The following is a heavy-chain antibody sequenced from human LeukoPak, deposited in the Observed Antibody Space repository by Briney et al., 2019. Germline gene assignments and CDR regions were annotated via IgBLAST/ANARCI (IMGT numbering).Heavy chain of an antibody. J-gene: IGHJ4*02. V-gene: IGHV3-64*01. D-gene: IGHD3-10*01. CDR2: ISSNGVST. Sequence: GGSLRLSCAASGFTFSSYAMHWVRQAPGKGLEYVSAISSNGVSTYYANSVKGRFTISRDNSKNTLYLQMGSLRAEDMAVYYCARGVLMGNFDYWGQGTLVTVSS. CDR1: GFTFSSYA. CDR3: ARGVLMGNFDY.